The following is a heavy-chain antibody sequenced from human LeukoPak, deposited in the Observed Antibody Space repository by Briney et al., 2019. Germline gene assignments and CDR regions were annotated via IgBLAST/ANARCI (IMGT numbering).Heavy chain of an antibody. D-gene: IGHD4-17*01. CDR1: GFTVSNNY. CDR2: IYSGGST. J-gene: IGHJ4*02. Sequence: GGSLRLSCAASGFTVSNNYMTWVRQAPGKGLEWVSLIYSGGSTYYADSVKGRFTISRDNSKNTVYLQMNSLRAEDTAVYYCARSDDYGVDYWGQGTPVTVSS. CDR3: ARSDDYGVDY. V-gene: IGHV3-66*01.